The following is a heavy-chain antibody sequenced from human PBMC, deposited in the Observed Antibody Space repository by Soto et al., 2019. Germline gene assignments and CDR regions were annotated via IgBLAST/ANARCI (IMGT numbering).Heavy chain of an antibody. D-gene: IGHD3-3*01. CDR3: ARAAYYDFFGYMDV. CDR1: GSTFSSYW. CDR2: INSDGSST. J-gene: IGHJ6*03. V-gene: IGHV3-74*01. Sequence: EVQLVESGGGLVQPGGSLRLSCAASGSTFSSYWMHWVRQAPGKGLVWVSRINSDGSSTSYADSVKGRFTISRDNAKNTLYLQMNSLRAEDTAVYYCARAAYYDFFGYMDVWGKGTTVTVSS.